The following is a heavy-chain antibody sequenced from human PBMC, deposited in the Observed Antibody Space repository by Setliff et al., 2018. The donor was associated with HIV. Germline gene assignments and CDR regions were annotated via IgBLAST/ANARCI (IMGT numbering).Heavy chain of an antibody. Sequence: GGSLRLSCAASGVTVSKNYMSWVRQAPGKGLEWASVIYTGGATFYTDSVKARFTISRDNSRNTLYLQMNSLRAEDTAVYYCARSNLRRYGDPDWYFDLWGRGTLVTVSS. CDR2: IYTGGAT. V-gene: IGHV3-66*02. CDR1: GVTVSKNY. CDR3: ARSNLRRYGDPDWYFDL. D-gene: IGHD4-17*01. J-gene: IGHJ2*01.